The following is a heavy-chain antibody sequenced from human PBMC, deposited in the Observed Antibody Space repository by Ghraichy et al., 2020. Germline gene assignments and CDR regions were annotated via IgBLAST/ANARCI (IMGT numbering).Heavy chain of an antibody. CDR1: GYTFTSNY. CDR3: ARGVLGGSYYVDY. J-gene: IGHJ4*02. V-gene: IGHV1-46*01. Sequence: ASVKVSCKASGYTFTSNYMHWVRQAPGQGLEWMGIINPSGGTTTYAQKFQGRVTMARDTSTSTVYMELSSLRSEDTAVYYCARGVLGGSYYVDYWGQGTLVTVSS. CDR2: INPSGGTT. D-gene: IGHD1-26*01.